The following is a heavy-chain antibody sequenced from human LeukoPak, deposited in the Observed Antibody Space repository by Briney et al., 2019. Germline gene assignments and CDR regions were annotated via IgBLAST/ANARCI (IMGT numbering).Heavy chain of an antibody. Sequence: PGGSLRLSCAASGFSVCSYGMSWVRQAPGKGLEWVSTFSGNGEWTHYTDSVKGRFTTSRDKTKNTLYLQMNSLIFEDTALYYCAKDGFNYTSRDNDGFDTWGQGTMVTVSS. J-gene: IGHJ3*02. D-gene: IGHD3-3*01. CDR2: FSGNGEWT. CDR3: AKDGFNYTSRDNDGFDT. CDR1: GFSVCSYG. V-gene: IGHV3-23*01.